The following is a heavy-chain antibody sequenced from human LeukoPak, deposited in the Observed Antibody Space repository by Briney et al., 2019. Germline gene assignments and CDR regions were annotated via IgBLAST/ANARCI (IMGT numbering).Heavy chain of an antibody. V-gene: IGHV1-2*02. CDR2: INPNSGGT. D-gene: IGHD6-13*01. J-gene: IGHJ4*02. CDR3: ARARRGIAIFFDY. CDR1: GYTFTGYY. Sequence: GASVKVSCKASGYTFTGYYMYWVRQAPGQGLEWMGWINPNSGGTNYAQKFQGRVTMTRDTSISTAYMELSRLRSDDTAVYYCARARRGIAIFFDYWGQGTLVTVSS.